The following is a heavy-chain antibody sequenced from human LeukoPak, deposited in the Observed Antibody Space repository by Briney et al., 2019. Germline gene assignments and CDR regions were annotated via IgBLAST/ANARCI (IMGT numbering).Heavy chain of an antibody. D-gene: IGHD3-22*01. J-gene: IGHJ4*02. V-gene: IGHV1-18*01. CDR2: ISAYNGNT. CDR3: ARTETYYYDSSGYSTRYFDY. Sequence: GASVKVSCKASGYTFTSYGISWVRQAPGQGLEWMGWISAYNGNTNYAQKLQGRVTMTTDTSTSTAYMELRRLRSDDTAVYYCARTETYYYDSSGYSTRYFDYWGQGTLVTVSS. CDR1: GYTFTSYG.